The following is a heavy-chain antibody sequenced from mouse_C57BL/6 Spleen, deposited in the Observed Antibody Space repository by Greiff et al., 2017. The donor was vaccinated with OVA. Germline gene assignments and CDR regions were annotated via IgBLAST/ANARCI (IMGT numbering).Heavy chain of an antibody. V-gene: IGHV1-80*01. CDR2: IYPGDGDT. CDR3: ARVGGGYAMDY. J-gene: IGHJ4*01. CDR1: GYAFSSYW. Sequence: VKLLESGAELVKPGASVKISCKASGYAFSSYWMNWVKQRPGKGLEWIGQIYPGDGDTNYNGKFKGKATLTADKSSSTAYMQLSSLTSEDSAVYFCARVGGGYAMDYWGQGTSVTVSS.